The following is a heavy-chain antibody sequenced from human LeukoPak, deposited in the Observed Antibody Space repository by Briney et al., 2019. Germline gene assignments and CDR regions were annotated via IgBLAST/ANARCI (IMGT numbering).Heavy chain of an antibody. J-gene: IGHJ4*02. Sequence: SETLSLTCHVSGYSISSAYYWGWIRQPPGKELEWIGSIHYSGSTSYNPSLKSRITISQDTSKNQFSLKVNSLTAADTAAYYCTREEGGTTVDYWGQGTLVTVSS. CDR2: IHYSGST. V-gene: IGHV4-38-2*02. D-gene: IGHD1-1*01. CDR1: GYSISSAYY. CDR3: TREEGGTTVDY.